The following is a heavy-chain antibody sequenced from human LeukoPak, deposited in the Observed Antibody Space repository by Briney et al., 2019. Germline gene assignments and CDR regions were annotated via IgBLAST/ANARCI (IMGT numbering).Heavy chain of an antibody. CDR1: GGTFSSYA. CDR3: AREYSSSWYGCFDY. J-gene: IGHJ4*02. CDR2: INPNSGGT. D-gene: IGHD6-13*01. V-gene: IGHV1-2*06. Sequence: EASVKVSCKASGGTFSSYAISWVRQAPGQGLEWMGRINPNSGGTNYAQKFQGRVTMTRDTSISTAYMELSRLRSDDTAVYYCAREYSSSWYGCFDYWGQGTLVTVSS.